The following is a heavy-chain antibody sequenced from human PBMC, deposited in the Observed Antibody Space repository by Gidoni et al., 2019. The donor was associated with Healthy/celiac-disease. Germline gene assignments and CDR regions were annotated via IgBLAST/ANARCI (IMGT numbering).Heavy chain of an antibody. CDR3: ARGGYYDSSGYYDDAFDI. CDR1: GFTVSSFG. Sequence: VQLVEYGVGVVHPGRSMRLSCAAPGFTVSSFGRPWVRQATGKRLEWVAVIAYDGSKKYYADSVKGGFTITRDNSKNTLYLQMNSLRAEDTAVDYCARGGYYDSSGYYDDAFDIWGQGTMVTVSS. D-gene: IGHD3-22*01. CDR2: IAYDGSKK. J-gene: IGHJ3*02. V-gene: IGHV3-30*03.